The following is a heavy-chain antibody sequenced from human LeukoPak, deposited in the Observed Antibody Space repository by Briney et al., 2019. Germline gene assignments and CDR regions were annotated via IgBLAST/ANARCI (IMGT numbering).Heavy chain of an antibody. CDR2: IIPILGIA. CDR1: GGTFSSYT. J-gene: IGHJ3*02. CDR3: ARDTAGTARSDAFDI. V-gene: IGHV1-69*04. D-gene: IGHD1-1*01. Sequence: SVKVSCKASGGTFSSYTISWVRQAPGQGPEWMGRIIPILGIANYAQKFQGRVTITADKSTSTAYMELSSLRSEDTAVYYCARDTAGTARSDAFDIWGQGTMVTVSS.